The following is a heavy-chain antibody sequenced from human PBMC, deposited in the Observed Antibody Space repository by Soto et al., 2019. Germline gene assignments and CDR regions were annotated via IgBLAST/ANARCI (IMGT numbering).Heavy chain of an antibody. D-gene: IGHD3-10*01. CDR1: GFTFSTFA. V-gene: IGHV3-23*01. J-gene: IGHJ4*02. CDR3: AKQAPRGFDS. Sequence: EVQLLESGGGLVQPGGSLRLSCAASGFTFSTFAMGWVRQAPGKGLEWVSSITGTGGNTYYADSVKGRFTISRDHSKNTAQPPMNSPSARGKAVYYSAKQAPRGFDSMGQGTLVTVSS. CDR2: ITGTGGNT.